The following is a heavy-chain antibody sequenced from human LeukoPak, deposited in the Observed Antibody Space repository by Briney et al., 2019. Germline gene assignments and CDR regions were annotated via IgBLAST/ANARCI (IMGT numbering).Heavy chain of an antibody. CDR2: IHYTGST. CDR1: GGSINSYY. V-gene: IGHV4-59*01. Sequence: SETLSLTCSVSGGSINSYYWSWIRQPPGKGLECIGYIHYTGSTNYNPSLKSRVTISVDTSKNQFSLKLSSVTAADTAVYYCASSTYYDFWSGYSGHYYYYYMDVWGKGTTVTVSS. D-gene: IGHD3-3*01. CDR3: ASSTYYDFWSGYSGHYYYYYMDV. J-gene: IGHJ6*03.